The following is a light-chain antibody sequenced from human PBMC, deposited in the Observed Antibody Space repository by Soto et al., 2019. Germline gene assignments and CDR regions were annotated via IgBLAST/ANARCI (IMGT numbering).Light chain of an antibody. CDR3: AAWDDSLKGWV. J-gene: IGLJ3*02. Sequence: QSVLTQPPSASGTPGQRVTISCSGTSSNIGSKPVNWYQQLPGTAPKLLIYTNSQRPSGVPDRFSGSKSGTSASLAISGLQSEDEADYYCAAWDDSLKGWVFGGGTKLTVL. CDR2: TNS. CDR1: SSNIGSKP. V-gene: IGLV1-44*01.